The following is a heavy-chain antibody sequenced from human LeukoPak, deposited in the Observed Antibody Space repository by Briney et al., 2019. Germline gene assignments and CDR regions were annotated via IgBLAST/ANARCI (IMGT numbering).Heavy chain of an antibody. CDR3: AREDGYTSYFDY. J-gene: IGHJ4*02. D-gene: IGHD5-24*01. CDR2: INSDGSST. V-gene: IGHV3-74*01. CDR1: GFTFSSYW. Sequence: GGSLRLSCAASGFTFSSYWMHWVRQAPGKGLVWVSRINSDGSSTSYADSVKGRFTISRDNAKNTLYLQMNSLRAEDTAVYYCAREDGYTSYFDYWGQGTLATVSS.